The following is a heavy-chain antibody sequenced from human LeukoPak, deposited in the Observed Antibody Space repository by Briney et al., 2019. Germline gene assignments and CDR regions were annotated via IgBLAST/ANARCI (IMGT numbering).Heavy chain of an antibody. Sequence: ASVKVSCKASGYTFTSYDINWVRQATGQGLEWMGWMNPNSGNTGYAQKFQGRVTRTRNTSISTAYMELSSLRSDDTAVYYCARGGKVMITEVRGALVSRDGFDIWGQGTMVTVSS. CDR1: GYTFTSYD. D-gene: IGHD3-10*01. CDR2: MNPNSGNT. V-gene: IGHV1-8*01. J-gene: IGHJ3*02. CDR3: ARGGKVMITEVRGALVSRDGFDI.